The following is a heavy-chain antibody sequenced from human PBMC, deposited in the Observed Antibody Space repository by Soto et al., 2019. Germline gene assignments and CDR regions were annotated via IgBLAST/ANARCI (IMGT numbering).Heavy chain of an antibody. J-gene: IGHJ4*02. Sequence: EVQLVESGGGLVQPGRSLRLSCAASGFTFDDYAMHWVRQAPGKGLEWVSGISWNGGTIYSVDSVKGRFTISRDNGKNSLFLQMNSLRTEDTALYFCAKATITVTGPFDYWGQGTLVTVSS. CDR1: GFTFDDYA. D-gene: IGHD6-19*01. CDR2: ISWNGGTI. V-gene: IGHV3-9*01. CDR3: AKATITVTGPFDY.